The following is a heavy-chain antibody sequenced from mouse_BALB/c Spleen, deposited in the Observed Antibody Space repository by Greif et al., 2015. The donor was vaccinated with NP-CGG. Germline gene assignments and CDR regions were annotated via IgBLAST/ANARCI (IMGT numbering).Heavy chain of an antibody. V-gene: IGHV1-7*01. J-gene: IGHJ3*01. CDR1: GYTFTSYW. Sequence: QVQLQQPGAELAKPGASVKMSCKASGYTFTSYWMHWVKQRPGQGLEWIGYINPSTGYTEYNQKFKDKATLTADKSSSTAYMQLSSLTSEDSAVYYCASDITTATRNWGQGTLVTVSA. CDR2: INPSTGYT. D-gene: IGHD1-2*01. CDR3: ASDITTATRN.